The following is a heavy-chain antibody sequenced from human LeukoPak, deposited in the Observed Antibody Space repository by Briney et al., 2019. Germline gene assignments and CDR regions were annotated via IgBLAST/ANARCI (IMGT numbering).Heavy chain of an antibody. Sequence: ASVKVSCKASGYTFPSYDINWVRQATGQGLEWMGWMNPNSGNTGYAQKFQGRVTMTRNTSISTAYMELSSLRSEDTAVYYCARALWNRRQLVIGYWGQGTLVTVSS. CDR1: GYTFPSYD. D-gene: IGHD6-13*01. CDR3: ARALWNRRQLVIGY. J-gene: IGHJ4*02. CDR2: MNPNSGNT. V-gene: IGHV1-8*01.